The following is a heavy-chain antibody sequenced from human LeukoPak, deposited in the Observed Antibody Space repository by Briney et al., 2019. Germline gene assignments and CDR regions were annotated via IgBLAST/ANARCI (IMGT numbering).Heavy chain of an antibody. Sequence: GGSLRLSCAASGFTFSSSAMSWVRQAPGKGLEWVSAISNNGGYTYYADSVQGRFTISRDNSKNTLYLQMNSLRAEDTAGYYCARDLWDYYDSSGYYYYYGMDVWGQGTTVTVSS. V-gene: IGHV3-23*01. CDR3: ARDLWDYYDSSGYYYYYGMDV. CDR1: GFTFSSSA. J-gene: IGHJ6*02. CDR2: ISNNGGYT. D-gene: IGHD3-22*01.